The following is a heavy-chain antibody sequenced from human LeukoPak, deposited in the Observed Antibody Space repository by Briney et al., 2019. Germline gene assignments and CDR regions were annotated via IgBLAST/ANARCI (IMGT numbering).Heavy chain of an antibody. CDR2: IYGGGTT. CDR3: ARGKGSGYYHGDDPYVDS. D-gene: IGHD3-22*01. CDR1: GFTVSSNY. V-gene: IGHV3-53*01. Sequence: GGSLRLSCAASGFTVSSNYMSGVRHPPGKGVEGVSVIYGGGTTYYADSVKGRFTISRDNSKNTLSLQMHSLSVEDTAVYYCARGKGSGYYHGDDPYVDSWGQGTLVTVSA. J-gene: IGHJ4*02.